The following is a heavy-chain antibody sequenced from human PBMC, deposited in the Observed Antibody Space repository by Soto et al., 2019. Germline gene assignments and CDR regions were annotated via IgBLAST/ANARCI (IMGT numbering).Heavy chain of an antibody. CDR3: ARVAYCGGDCYYGNWYFDL. V-gene: IGHV3-13*01. D-gene: IGHD2-21*02. Sequence: EVQLVESGGGLVQPGGSLRLSCAASGFTFSSYDMHWVRQATGKGLEWVSAIGTAGDTYYPGYVKGRFTISRENAKNSLYLQMNSLRAGDTAVYYCARVAYCGGDCYYGNWYFDLWGRGTLVTVSS. J-gene: IGHJ2*01. CDR2: IGTAGDT. CDR1: GFTFSSYD.